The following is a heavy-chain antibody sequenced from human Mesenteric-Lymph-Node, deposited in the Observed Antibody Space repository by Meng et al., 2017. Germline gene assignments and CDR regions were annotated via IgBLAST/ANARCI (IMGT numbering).Heavy chain of an antibody. CDR3: AKADNFDWLSQSDY. CDR1: GFTFSSYE. Sequence: GESLKISCAASGFTFSSYEMNWVRQAPGKGLEWVSVIYSCGTTNYAESVKARFTISRDNSKNTLYLQMNSLRGEDTAIYYCAKADNFDWLSQSDYWGQGTRVTGYS. D-gene: IGHD3-9*01. CDR2: IYSCGTT. V-gene: IGHV3-23*01. J-gene: IGHJ4*02.